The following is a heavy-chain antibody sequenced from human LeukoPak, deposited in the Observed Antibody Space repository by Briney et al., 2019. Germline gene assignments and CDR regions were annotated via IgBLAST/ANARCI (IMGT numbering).Heavy chain of an antibody. Sequence: SETLSLTCTVPGGSISSGSYYWSWIRQPAGKGLEWIGRIYTSGSTNYNPSLKSRVTISVDTSKNQFSLKLSSVTAVDTADYYCSRDFRYDGFWSGYYGNNWFDPWRQGTLVTVSS. D-gene: IGHD3-3*01. J-gene: IGHJ5*02. CDR2: IYTSGST. V-gene: IGHV4-61*02. CDR1: GGSISSGSYY. CDR3: SRDFRYDGFWSGYYGNNWFDP.